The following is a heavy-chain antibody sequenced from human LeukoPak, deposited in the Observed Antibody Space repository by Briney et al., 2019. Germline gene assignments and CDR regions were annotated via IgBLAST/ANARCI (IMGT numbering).Heavy chain of an antibody. V-gene: IGHV1-2*02. CDR3: ARGRSRGGAYLFDY. J-gene: IGHJ4*02. Sequence: ASVKVSCKASGYTFTGYYMHWVRQAPGQGLEWMGWINPNSGGTNYAQKFQGRVTMTRNTSISTAYMELSSLRSEDTAVYYCARGRSRGGAYLFDYWGQGTLVTVSS. D-gene: IGHD1-26*01. CDR2: INPNSGGT. CDR1: GYTFTGYY.